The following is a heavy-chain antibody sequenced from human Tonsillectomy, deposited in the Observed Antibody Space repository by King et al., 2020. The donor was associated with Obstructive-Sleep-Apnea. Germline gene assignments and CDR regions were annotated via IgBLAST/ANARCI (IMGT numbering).Heavy chain of an antibody. J-gene: IGHJ6*02. CDR1: GFTFDDYA. D-gene: IGHD3-10*01. Sequence: VQLVESGGGLVQPGRSLRLSCAASGFTFDDYAMHWVRQAPGKGLEWVSGISWNSGSIGYADSVKGRFTISRDNAKNSLYLQMNSLRAEDTALYYCAKERGSGSCMDVWGQGTTVTVSS. CDR3: AKERGSGSCMDV. V-gene: IGHV3-9*01. CDR2: ISWNSGSI.